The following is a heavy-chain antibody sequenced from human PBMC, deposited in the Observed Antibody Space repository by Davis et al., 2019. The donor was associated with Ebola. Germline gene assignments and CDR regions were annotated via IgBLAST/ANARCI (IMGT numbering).Heavy chain of an antibody. V-gene: IGHV1-69*06. CDR3: AREGDYYDSSGDPSFDY. D-gene: IGHD3-22*01. J-gene: IGHJ4*02. CDR2: IIPIFVTA. CDR1: GGTFSSYA. Sequence: SVKVSCKASGGTFSSYAISWVRQAPGQGLEWMGGIIPIFVTANYAQKFQGTVTITADKATSTAYMELSSLRSEDTAVYYCAREGDYYDSSGDPSFDYWGQGNLVTVSS.